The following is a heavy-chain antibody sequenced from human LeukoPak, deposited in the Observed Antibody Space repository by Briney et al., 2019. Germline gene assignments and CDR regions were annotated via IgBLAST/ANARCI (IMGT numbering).Heavy chain of an antibody. J-gene: IGHJ1*01. CDR2: IKGDERET. Sequence: GGSLRLSCVASGFTFRNYWMSWVRQAPGKGLEWVACIKGDERETYPVGSVKGRFTISRYHAQNSIYVEMDTLRAEDTAMYYCATLDSAMLRRADVGAFWGQGTLVTVSS. D-gene: IGHD5-18*01. V-gene: IGHV3-7*01. CDR1: GFTFRNYW. CDR3: ATLDSAMLRRADVGAF.